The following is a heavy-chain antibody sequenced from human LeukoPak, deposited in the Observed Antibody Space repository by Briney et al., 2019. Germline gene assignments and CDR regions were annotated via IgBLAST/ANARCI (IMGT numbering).Heavy chain of an antibody. D-gene: IGHD1-26*01. J-gene: IGHJ4*02. Sequence: GGSLRLSCAASGFTFSTYNMNWVRQAPAKGLEWVSHITSSSTNIYYADSAKGRFTISRDNAKNALSLQMNSLRDEDTAVYYCATSGNYYLKYWGQGTLVTVSS. CDR1: GFTFSTYN. V-gene: IGHV3-48*02. CDR3: ATSGNYYLKY. CDR2: ITSSSTNI.